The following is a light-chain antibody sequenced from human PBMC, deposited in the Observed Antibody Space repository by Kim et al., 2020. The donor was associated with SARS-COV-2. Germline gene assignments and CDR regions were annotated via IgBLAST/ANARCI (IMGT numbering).Light chain of an antibody. CDR2: EVN. V-gene: IGLV2-8*01. CDR1: ISDVGSWNY. Sequence: QSALTQPPSASGSPGQSVTISCTGTISDVGSWNYVSWYQQHPGKAPKLMIYEVNKRPSGVPDRFSGSKSGNTASLTVSGLQVEDEAYYYCSSYAGNNNFVFGIGTKVTVL. J-gene: IGLJ1*01. CDR3: SSYAGNNNFV.